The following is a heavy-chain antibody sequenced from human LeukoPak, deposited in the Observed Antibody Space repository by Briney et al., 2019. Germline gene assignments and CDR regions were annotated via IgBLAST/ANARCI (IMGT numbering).Heavy chain of an antibody. CDR3: AKDFATTGRYPHGSAST. V-gene: IGHV3-30*02. D-gene: IGHD3-10*01. J-gene: IGHJ4*02. CDR1: GFTFNKFW. Sequence: PGGSLRLSCAPYGFTFNKFWITWVRQAPGKGPEWLTFRRFDGSNKFYADSVKGRFTISRDNPKNTLYLQMNSLRADDTAVYYCAKDFATTGRYPHGSASTWGQGTLVTVSS. CDR2: RRFDGSNK.